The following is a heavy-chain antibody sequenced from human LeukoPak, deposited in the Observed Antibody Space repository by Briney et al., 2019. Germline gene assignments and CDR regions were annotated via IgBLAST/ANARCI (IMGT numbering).Heavy chain of an antibody. D-gene: IGHD4-17*01. J-gene: IGHJ4*02. CDR2: IRYDGSNK. V-gene: IGHV3-30*02. Sequence: PGGSLRLSCAASGFTFSSYGMHWVRQAPGKGLEWVAFIRYDGSNKYYADSVKGRFTISRDNSKNTLYLQMNSLRAEDTAVYYCAKRPGQGAITVTSYPLWYWGQGTLVTVSS. CDR3: AKRPGQGAITVTSYPLWY. CDR1: GFTFSSYG.